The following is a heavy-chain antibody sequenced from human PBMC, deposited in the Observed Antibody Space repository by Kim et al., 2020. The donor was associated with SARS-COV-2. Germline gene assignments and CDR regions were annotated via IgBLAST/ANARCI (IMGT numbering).Heavy chain of an antibody. CDR3: AKNGIPARGQWYFDL. V-gene: IGHV3-23*01. Sequence: GGSLRLSCAASGFTFSSFAMTWVRQAPGKGLEWVSLLSDSGGDTFYADSVKGRFTISRDNSKNTLYLQMNSLRAEDTAVYYCAKNGIPARGQWYFDLWGRGTLVTVSS. J-gene: IGHJ2*01. CDR2: LSDSGGDT. D-gene: IGHD6-13*01. CDR1: GFTFSSFA.